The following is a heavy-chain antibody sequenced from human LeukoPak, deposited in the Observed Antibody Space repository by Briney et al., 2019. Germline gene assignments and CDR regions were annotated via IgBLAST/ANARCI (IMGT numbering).Heavy chain of an antibody. J-gene: IGHJ3*02. CDR2: ISSSSSYI. CDR1: GFTYSSHS. D-gene: IGHD4-23*01. CDR3: ARDAASGNSGFDAFDI. Sequence: PGGSLRLSCAASGFTYSSHSMNWGRQAPGKGLEWVSSISSSSSYIYYADSVKGRFTISRDNAKNSLYLQMNSLRAEDTAVYYCARDAASGNSGFDAFDIWGQGTMVTVSS. V-gene: IGHV3-21*01.